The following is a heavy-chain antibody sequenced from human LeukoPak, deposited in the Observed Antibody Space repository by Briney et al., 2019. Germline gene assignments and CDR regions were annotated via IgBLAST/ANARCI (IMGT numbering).Heavy chain of an antibody. J-gene: IGHJ4*02. V-gene: IGHV4-39*07. CDR2: INHSGST. CDR1: SGSISSSIYP. D-gene: IGHD6-13*01. CDR3: ASQAAAAGPVDY. Sequence: PSETLSLTCTVSSGSISSSIYPWGWIRQPPGKGLEWIGEINHSGSTNYNPSLKSRVTIPVDTSKNQFSLKLSSVTAADTAVYYCASQAAAAGPVDYWGQGTLVTVSS.